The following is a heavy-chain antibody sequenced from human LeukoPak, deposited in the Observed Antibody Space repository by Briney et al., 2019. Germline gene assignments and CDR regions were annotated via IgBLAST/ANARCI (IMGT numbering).Heavy chain of an antibody. CDR1: GGSISSYY. J-gene: IGHJ2*01. Sequence: SETLSLTCTVSGGSISSYYWSWIRQPPGKGLEWIGYIYYSGSTNYNPSLKSRVTISVDTSKNQFSLKLSSVTAADTAVYYCARAPWRYYDRYFDLWGRGTLVTVSS. CDR2: IYYSGST. D-gene: IGHD1-26*01. V-gene: IGHV4-59*12. CDR3: ARAPWRYYDRYFDL.